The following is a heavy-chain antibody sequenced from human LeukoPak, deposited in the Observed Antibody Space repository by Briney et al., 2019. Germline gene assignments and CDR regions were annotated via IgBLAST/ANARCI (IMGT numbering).Heavy chain of an antibody. V-gene: IGHV4-59*01. CDR3: ARVQNYYDSRFHGTENWFDP. CDR1: GGSISSYY. Sequence: PSETLSLTCTVSGGSISSYYWSWIRQPPGKGLEWIGYIYYSGSTNYNPSLKSRVTISVDTSKNQFSLKLSSVTAADTAVYYCARVQNYYDSRFHGTENWFDPWGQATLVTVSS. CDR2: IYYSGST. D-gene: IGHD3-22*01. J-gene: IGHJ5*02.